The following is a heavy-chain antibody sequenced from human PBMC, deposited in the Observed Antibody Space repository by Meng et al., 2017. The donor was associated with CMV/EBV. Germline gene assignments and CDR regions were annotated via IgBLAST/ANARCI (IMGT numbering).Heavy chain of an antibody. D-gene: IGHD3/OR15-3a*01. CDR1: GYSFTSYW. CDR3: ASRTRTHAFDI. J-gene: IGHJ3*02. Sequence: GESLKISCKGSGYSFTSYWIGWVRQMPGKGLEWLGILYPGDSDTRYSPSFQGQVTISADKSISTAYLQWSSLKASDTAMYYYASRTRTHAFDIWGQGTMVTVSS. V-gene: IGHV5-51*01. CDR2: LYPGDSDT.